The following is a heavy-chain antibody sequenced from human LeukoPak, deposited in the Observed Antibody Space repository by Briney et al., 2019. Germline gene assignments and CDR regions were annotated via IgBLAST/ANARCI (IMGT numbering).Heavy chain of an antibody. V-gene: IGHV3-74*01. J-gene: IGHJ4*01. D-gene: IGHD2-21*02. CDR3: ARELPREVTLDY. Sequence: GGSLRLSCVASEFNFFSYGMQWVRQAPGKGLVWVSRIFTDGTTTSYADSVKGRFTISRDNAKNTLYLQMNSLRAEDTAVYYCARELPREVTLDYWGQGTLVTVSP. CDR2: IFTDGTTT. CDR1: EFNFFSYG.